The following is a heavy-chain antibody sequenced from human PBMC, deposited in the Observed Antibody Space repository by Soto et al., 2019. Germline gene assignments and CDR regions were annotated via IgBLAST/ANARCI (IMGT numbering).Heavy chain of an antibody. CDR3: ARDRWGNGGLFDC. V-gene: IGHV3-53*02. J-gene: IGHJ4*02. D-gene: IGHD4-17*01. Sequence: EVQLVETGGGLIQPGGSLRLSCAASGFTVSSNEMSWVRQAPGKGLEWVSVIYIGGSTYYADSVKGRFTISRDNSNNTLYLQMNSLRVEDTAVYYCARDRWGNGGLFDCWGQGTLVTVSS. CDR1: GFTVSSNE. CDR2: IYIGGST.